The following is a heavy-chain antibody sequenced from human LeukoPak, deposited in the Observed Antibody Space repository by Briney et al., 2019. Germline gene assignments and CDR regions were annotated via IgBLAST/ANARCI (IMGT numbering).Heavy chain of an antibody. Sequence: ASVEVSCKASGYTFTGCYMHWVRQAPGQGLEWMGWINPNSGGTNYAQKFQGRVTMTRDTSISTAYMELSRLRSDDTAMYYCARAGVVPAANYYYYYYMDVWGKGTTVTVSS. CDR2: INPNSGGT. CDR1: GYTFTGCY. J-gene: IGHJ6*03. D-gene: IGHD2-2*01. CDR3: ARAGVVPAANYYYYYYMDV. V-gene: IGHV1-2*02.